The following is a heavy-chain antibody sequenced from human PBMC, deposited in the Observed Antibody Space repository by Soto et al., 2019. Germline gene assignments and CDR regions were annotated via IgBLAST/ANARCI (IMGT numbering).Heavy chain of an antibody. J-gene: IGHJ6*02. V-gene: IGHV4-59*01. Sequence: SETLSLTSAVSGDSIRSYYWSWIRQSPGKGLEWIGYISYTGSTDYNPSLKNRVTISADTSKDQFSLKLSCVTTADMVLCYCAREWVAALYSYYGRAVWGEGSTVSVS. D-gene: IGHD2-15*01. CDR2: ISYTGST. CDR3: AREWVAALYSYYGRAV. CDR1: GDSIRSYY.